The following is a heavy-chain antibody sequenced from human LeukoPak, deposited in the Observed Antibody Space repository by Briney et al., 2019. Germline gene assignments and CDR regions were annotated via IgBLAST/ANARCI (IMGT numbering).Heavy chain of an antibody. CDR2: MNPNSGNT. J-gene: IGHJ4*02. CDR1: GYTFTSYD. CDR3: ARGTFDSSGYYCAY. V-gene: IGHV1-8*01. D-gene: IGHD3-22*01. Sequence: ASVKVSCKASGYTFTSYDINWVRRATGQGLEWMGWMNPNSGNTGYAQKFQGRVTMTSNTSMSTAYMELTSPRSEDTAVYYCARGTFDSSGYYCAYWGQGTLVTVSS.